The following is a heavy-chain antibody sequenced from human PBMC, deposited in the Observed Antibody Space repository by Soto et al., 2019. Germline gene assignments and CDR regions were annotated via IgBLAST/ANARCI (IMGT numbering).Heavy chain of an antibody. CDR1: GFTFSSYA. J-gene: IGHJ4*02. V-gene: IGHV3-30-3*01. D-gene: IGHD6-19*01. Sequence: QVQLVESGGGVVQPGRSLRLSCAASGFTFSSYAMHWVRQAPGKGLEWVAVISYDGSNKYYADSVKGRFTISRDNSKNTLYLQMNSLRAEDTAVYYCARDYPVAGTSAGPPHYWGQGTLVTVSS. CDR3: ARDYPVAGTSAGPPHY. CDR2: ISYDGSNK.